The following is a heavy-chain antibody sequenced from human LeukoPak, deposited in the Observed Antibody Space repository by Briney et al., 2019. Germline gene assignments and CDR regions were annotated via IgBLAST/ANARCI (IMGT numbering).Heavy chain of an antibody. D-gene: IGHD2-15*01. CDR2: VYYSGST. CDR1: GYSISSGYN. Sequence: PSETLSLTCTVSGYSISSGYNWGWIRQPPGKGLQWIGSVYYSGSTNYNPSLKSRVTISVDTSKNQFSLKLSSVTAADTAVYYCARQGGYCSGGTCYPNWFDPWGQGTLVTVSS. J-gene: IGHJ5*02. V-gene: IGHV4-38-2*02. CDR3: ARQGGYCSGGTCYPNWFDP.